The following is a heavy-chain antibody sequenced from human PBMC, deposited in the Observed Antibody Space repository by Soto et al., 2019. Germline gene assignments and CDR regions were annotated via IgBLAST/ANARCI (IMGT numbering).Heavy chain of an antibody. CDR3: AREWRGSASVWYFQH. V-gene: IGHV3-33*01. CDR2: IWYDGRNK. CDR1: GFTFSSYG. D-gene: IGHD2-8*01. Sequence: GGSLRLSCAASGFTFSSYGMHWVRQAPGKGLEWVAVIWYDGRNKKYADSVKGRFTISRDNSQDTLYLQMNSLRVEDTAVYYCAREWRGSASVWYFQHWGQGTLVTVSS. J-gene: IGHJ1*01.